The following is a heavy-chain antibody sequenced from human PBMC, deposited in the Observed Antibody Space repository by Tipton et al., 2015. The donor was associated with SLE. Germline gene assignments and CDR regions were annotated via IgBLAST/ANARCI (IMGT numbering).Heavy chain of an antibody. CDR3: VRGNGWLPAY. CDR2: IKQDGSGK. Sequence: SLRLSCEASGFTFSNHWMNWVRQAPGKGPEWVANIKQDGSGKFYADSLKGRFTISRDNAKNSLHLEMNSLRTEDTGVYYCVRGNGWLPAYWGQGTLVTVSS. CDR1: GFTFSNHW. V-gene: IGHV3-7*01. D-gene: IGHD6-19*01. J-gene: IGHJ4*02.